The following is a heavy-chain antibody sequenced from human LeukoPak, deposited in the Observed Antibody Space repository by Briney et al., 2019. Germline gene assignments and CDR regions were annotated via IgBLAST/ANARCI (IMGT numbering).Heavy chain of an antibody. CDR2: ISSSGST. CDR1: GVSISSSNSY. J-gene: IGHJ3*02. Sequence: SETLSLTCTVSGVSISSSNSYWDWIRQPAGKGLEWIGRISSSGSTNYNPSLKSRVTISVDTSKNQFSLKLSSVTAADTAVYFCARGPYSYDSSGAFDIWGQGTMVTVSS. CDR3: ARGPYSYDSSGAFDI. D-gene: IGHD3-22*01. V-gene: IGHV4-61*02.